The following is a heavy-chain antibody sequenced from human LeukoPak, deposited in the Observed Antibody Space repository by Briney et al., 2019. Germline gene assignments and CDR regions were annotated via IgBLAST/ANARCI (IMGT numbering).Heavy chain of an antibody. J-gene: IGHJ6*03. CDR3: ARHQSANHDNGYYTGGFYYMDV. V-gene: IGHV4-59*08. CDR2: ISYTGST. Sequence: SETLSLTCSVSGGSMSNNYWGWIRQPPGKGLEWIGYISYTGSTSYNPSPKSRVTIFLETPRNQFSLEVSSVITADTAVYYCARHQSANHDNGYYTGGFYYMDVWGKGTTVTVSS. D-gene: IGHD4-17*01. CDR1: GGSMSNNY.